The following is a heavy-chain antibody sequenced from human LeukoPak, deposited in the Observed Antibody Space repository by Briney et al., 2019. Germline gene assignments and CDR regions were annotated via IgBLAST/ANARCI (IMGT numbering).Heavy chain of an antibody. CDR3: ARGVHSYYFDY. CDR1: GGSFSGYY. J-gene: IGHJ4*02. CDR2: INHSRST. V-gene: IGHV4-34*01. Sequence: SDTLSLTCAVYGGSFSGYYWSWIRQPPGKGLEWIGEINHSRSTNYNPSLKSRVTISVDTSKNQFSLQLNSVTPEDTAVYYCARGVHSYYFDYWGQGTLVTVSS. D-gene: IGHD2-15*01.